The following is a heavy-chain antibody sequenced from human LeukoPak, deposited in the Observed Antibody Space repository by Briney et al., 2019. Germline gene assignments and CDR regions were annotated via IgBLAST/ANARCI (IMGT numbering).Heavy chain of an antibody. CDR3: TTAPIGLWFGELFQYYYGMDV. Sequence: GGSLRLSCAASGFTFSNAWMSWVRQAPGKGLEWVGRIKSKTDGGTTDYAAPVKGRFTISRDDSKSTLYLQMNSLKTEDTAVYYCTTAPIGLWFGELFQYYYGMDVWGQGTTVTVSS. V-gene: IGHV3-15*01. CDR2: IKSKTDGGTT. CDR1: GFTFSNAW. D-gene: IGHD3-10*01. J-gene: IGHJ6*02.